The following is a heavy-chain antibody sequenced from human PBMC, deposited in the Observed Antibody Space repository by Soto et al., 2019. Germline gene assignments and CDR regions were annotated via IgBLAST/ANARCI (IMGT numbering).Heavy chain of an antibody. CDR2: IYWNDDK. J-gene: IGHJ5*02. CDR1: GASISSYYWT. D-gene: IGHD3-3*01. CDR3: AHTWLRFLETPNWFDP. Sequence: TLSLTCTVSGASISSYYWTWIRQPPGKALEWLALIYWNDDKRYSPSLKSRLTITKDTSKNQVVLTMTNMDPVDTATYYCAHTWLRFLETPNWFDPWGQGTLVTVSS. V-gene: IGHV2-5*01.